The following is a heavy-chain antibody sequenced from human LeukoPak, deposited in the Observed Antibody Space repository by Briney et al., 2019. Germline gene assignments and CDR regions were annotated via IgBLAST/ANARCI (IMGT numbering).Heavy chain of an antibody. D-gene: IGHD2-21*01. CDR1: GVSVSRSDSY. Sequence: SETLSLTCSVSGVSVSRSDSYWVWVRQPPGKGLEWVGSIYYGGTTYSNPSLKSRVTISADTSKNQFSLKLTSVTAADTAIYYCARRGLVVVPFWGQGTLATVSS. V-gene: IGHV4-39*01. J-gene: IGHJ4*02. CDR2: IYYGGTT. CDR3: ARRGLVVVPF.